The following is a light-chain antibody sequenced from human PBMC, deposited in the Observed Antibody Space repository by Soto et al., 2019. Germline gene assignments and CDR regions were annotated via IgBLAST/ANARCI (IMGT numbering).Light chain of an antibody. V-gene: IGKV3-15*01. CDR1: QSISSN. J-gene: IGKJ1*01. Sequence: IVLTQSPGTLSLSPGERTTLSCRASQSISSNLAWYQQKPGQSPRLLIYGTSTRATGIPARFSGSGSGTEFTLTISSLQSEDFAVYYCHQYNFWPTFGQGTKVDIK. CDR3: HQYNFWPT. CDR2: GTS.